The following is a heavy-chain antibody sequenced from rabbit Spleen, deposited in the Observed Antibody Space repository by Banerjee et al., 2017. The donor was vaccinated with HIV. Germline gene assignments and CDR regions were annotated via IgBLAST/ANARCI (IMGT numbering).Heavy chain of an antibody. CDR2: IYAGSSDSA. Sequence: QSLEESGGDLVKPGASLTLTCTASRFSFSSRYDMCWVRQAPGKGLEWIACIYAGSSDSAYYASWAKGRFTISKTSTTVTLQMTGLTAADTATYFCARDGVGGSYFALWGQGTLVTVS. J-gene: IGHJ4*01. V-gene: IGHV1S40*01. D-gene: IGHD8-1*01. CDR3: ARDGVGGSYFAL. CDR1: RFSFSSRYD.